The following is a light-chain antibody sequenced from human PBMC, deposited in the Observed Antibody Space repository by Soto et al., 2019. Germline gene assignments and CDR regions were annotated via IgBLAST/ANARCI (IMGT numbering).Light chain of an antibody. CDR3: QQYGSSVFT. CDR2: GAS. J-gene: IGKJ3*01. Sequence: EIVLTQSPGTLSLSPGERATLSCRASQSVSSSYLAWYQQKPGQAPRLLIYGASSRATGIPDRFSGSGSGSDFTLTISRLEPEEFAVYYCQQYGSSVFTFGPGTKVD. CDR1: QSVSSSY. V-gene: IGKV3-20*01.